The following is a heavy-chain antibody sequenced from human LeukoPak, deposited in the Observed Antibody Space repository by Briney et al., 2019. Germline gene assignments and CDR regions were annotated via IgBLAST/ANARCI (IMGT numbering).Heavy chain of an antibody. V-gene: IGHV1-18*01. J-gene: IGHJ5*02. CDR1: GYTFTSYG. CDR3: ARARTSRLWFSPIVWFGP. Sequence: ASVKVSCKASGYTFTSYGISWVRQAPGQGLEWMGWISAYNGNTNYAQKLQGRVTMTTDTSTSTAYMELRSLRSDDTAVYYCARARTSRLWFSPIVWFGPWGQGTLVTVSS. D-gene: IGHD3-10*01. CDR2: ISAYNGNT.